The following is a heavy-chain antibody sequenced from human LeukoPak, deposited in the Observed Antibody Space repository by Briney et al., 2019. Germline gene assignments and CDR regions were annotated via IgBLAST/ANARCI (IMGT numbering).Heavy chain of an antibody. CDR3: ARDGSSQHTELHNWVGL. V-gene: IGHV1-46*01. D-gene: IGHD1-26*01. J-gene: IGHJ5*02. CDR1: GYTFTSYY. CDR2: INPSSGST. Sequence: ASVTVSFTASGYTFTSYYMHWVRQAPGQGLEWMGIINPSSGSTAYAQKFQGRVTMTRDTSTSTVYMELSSLTSEDTAVYYCARDGSSQHTELHNWVGLWGPGTLVTVFS.